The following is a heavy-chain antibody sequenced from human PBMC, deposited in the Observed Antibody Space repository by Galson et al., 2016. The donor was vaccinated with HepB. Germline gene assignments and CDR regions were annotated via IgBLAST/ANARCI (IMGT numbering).Heavy chain of an antibody. D-gene: IGHD3-10*01. CDR2: IYNSGTT. CDR3: ARDQSGSYMMY. CDR1: GGSVSSSYY. V-gene: IGHV4-61*01. J-gene: IGHJ4*02. Sequence: LSLTCTVSGGSVSSSYYWSWIRQPPGKGLEWIGFIYNSGTTNYNTSLKSRVTISADTSKNQFSLKLTSVTAADTAVYYCARDQSGSYMMYWGQGTLVTVSS.